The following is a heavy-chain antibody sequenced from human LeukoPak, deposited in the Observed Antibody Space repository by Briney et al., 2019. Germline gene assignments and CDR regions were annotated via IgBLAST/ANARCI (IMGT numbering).Heavy chain of an antibody. CDR2: IYYSGST. D-gene: IGHD3-3*01. V-gene: IGHV4-59*08. J-gene: IGHJ5*02. CDR3: ARLLHDFWSGYYSGRNWFDP. CDR1: GGSISSYY. Sequence: SETLSLTCTVSGGSISSYYWSWIRQPPGKGLEWIGYIYYSGSTNYNPSLKSRVTISVDTSKNQFSLKLSSVTAADTAVYYCARLLHDFWSGYYSGRNWFDPWGQGILVTVSS.